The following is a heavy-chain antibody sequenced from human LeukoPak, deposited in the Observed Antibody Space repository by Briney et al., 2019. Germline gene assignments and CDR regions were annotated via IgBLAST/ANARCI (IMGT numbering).Heavy chain of an antibody. J-gene: IGHJ4*02. CDR3: ARGIALRRGGY. Sequence: ASVKVSCKASGYTFTGYYMHWVRQAPGQGLEWMGWINPNNGGTNYAQKFQGRVTMTRDTSISTAYMELSRLKSDDTAVYYCARGIALRRGGYWGQGTLVTVSS. V-gene: IGHV1-2*02. D-gene: IGHD6-6*01. CDR2: INPNNGGT. CDR1: GYTFTGYY.